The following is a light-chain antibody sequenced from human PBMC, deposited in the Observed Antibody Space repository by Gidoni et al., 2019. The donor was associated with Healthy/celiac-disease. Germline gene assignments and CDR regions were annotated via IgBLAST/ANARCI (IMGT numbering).Light chain of an antibody. CDR3: CSYAGSSTYV. Sequence: QSALTQTASVSGSPGQAITISCTGTSSDVGSYNLVSWYQQHPGKAPKLMIYEGSKRPSGVSNRFSGSKSGNTASLTISVLQAEDEADYYCCSYAGSSTYVFGTGTKVTVL. J-gene: IGLJ1*01. CDR2: EGS. V-gene: IGLV2-23*01. CDR1: SSDVGSYNL.